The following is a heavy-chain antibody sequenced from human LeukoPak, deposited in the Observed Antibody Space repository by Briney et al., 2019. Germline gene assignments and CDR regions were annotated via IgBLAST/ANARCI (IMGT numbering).Heavy chain of an antibody. V-gene: IGHV1-46*01. Sequence: ASLKASCTASGYTLTSYHIHWVRHAPGQGLEWMGTINPSGGRTSYAQKFQVRVTMTRDTSTSTVYMALSSLRSEDTAVYVCAREGSSSWCGWFDPWGRGTLVTVSS. CDR2: INPSGGRT. J-gene: IGHJ5*02. CDR1: GYTLTSYH. CDR3: AREGSSSWCGWFDP. D-gene: IGHD6-13*01.